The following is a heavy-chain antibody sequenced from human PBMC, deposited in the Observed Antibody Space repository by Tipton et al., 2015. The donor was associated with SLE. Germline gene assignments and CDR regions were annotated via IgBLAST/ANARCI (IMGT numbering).Heavy chain of an antibody. CDR2: MYYNGNT. CDR1: GASITTYY. J-gene: IGHJ3*01. D-gene: IGHD3-22*01. CDR3: ATSLNYYDRSGPVV. V-gene: IGHV4-59*01. Sequence: TLSLTCTVSGASITTYYWSWIRQPLGKGLEWIAHMYYNGNTNYNPSLQSRVTISVDTSKNQFSLKLSSVTAADTAVYYCATSLNYYDRSGPVVWGQGTMVTVSS.